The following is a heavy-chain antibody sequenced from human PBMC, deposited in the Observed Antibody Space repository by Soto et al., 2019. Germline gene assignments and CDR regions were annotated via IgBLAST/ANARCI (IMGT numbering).Heavy chain of an antibody. CDR3: AARSGGGGAFDI. V-gene: IGHV3-48*03. CDR2: ISSSGSTT. Sequence: GSLRLSCAASGFTFNTYEMNWVRQAPGKGLEWVSYISSSGSTTYYADSVKGRFTISRDNAKNSLYLQMNSLRAEDTAIYYCAARSGGGGAFDIWGQGTMVTVSS. CDR1: GFTFNTYE. J-gene: IGHJ3*02. D-gene: IGHD3-10*01.